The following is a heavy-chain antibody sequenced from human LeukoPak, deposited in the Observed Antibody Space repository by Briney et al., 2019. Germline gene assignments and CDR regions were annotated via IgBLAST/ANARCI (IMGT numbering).Heavy chain of an antibody. CDR3: ARDSSGYSLFDY. CDR2: IYPGDSDT. Sequence: ESLKISCKGSGYSFTTYWIAWVRQMPGKGLEWMGIIYPGDSDTRYSPSFQGQVSISADKSISTAYLQWRSLKASDTAMYYCARDSSGYSLFDYWGQGTQVTVSS. CDR1: GYSFTTYW. D-gene: IGHD3-22*01. V-gene: IGHV5-51*01. J-gene: IGHJ4*02.